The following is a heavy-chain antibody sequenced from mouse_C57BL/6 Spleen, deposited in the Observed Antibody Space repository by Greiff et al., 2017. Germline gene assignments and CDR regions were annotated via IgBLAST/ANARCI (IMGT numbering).Heavy chain of an antibody. V-gene: IGHV5-17*01. CDR3: ARGREDWYFDV. J-gene: IGHJ1*03. Sequence: EVKLVESGGGLVKPGGSLKLSCAASGFTFSDYGMHWVRQAPEKGLEWVAYISSGSSTIYYADTVKGRFTISRDNAKNTLFLQMTSLRSEDTAMYYCARGREDWYFDVWGTGTTVTVSS. CDR1: GFTFSDYG. CDR2: ISSGSSTI.